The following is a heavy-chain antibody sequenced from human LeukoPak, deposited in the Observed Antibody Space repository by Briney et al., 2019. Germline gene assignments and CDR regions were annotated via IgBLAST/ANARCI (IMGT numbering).Heavy chain of an antibody. V-gene: IGHV3-23*01. CDR2: ISGSGGST. CDR3: AKNSSSWYYYYYYYYMDV. D-gene: IGHD6-13*01. J-gene: IGHJ6*03. Sequence: PGGSLRLSCTVSGFTLSSYEMSWIRQAPGRGLEWVSAISGSGGSTYYADSVKGRFTISRDNSKNTLYLQMNSLRAEDTAVYYCAKNSSSWYYYYYYYYMDVWGKGTTVTISS. CDR1: GFTLSSYE.